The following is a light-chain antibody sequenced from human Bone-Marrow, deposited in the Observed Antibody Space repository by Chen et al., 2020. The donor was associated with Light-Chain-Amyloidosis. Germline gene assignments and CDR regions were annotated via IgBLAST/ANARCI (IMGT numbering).Light chain of an antibody. J-gene: IGLJ2*01. Sequence: ELTQPPSVSVPPGQTARITCFGDDLPTKYSYWYQQKPGQAPVLVIHRDTERPSGISERFSGSSSGTTATLTISGVQAEDEADYHCQSADSSGTYEVIFGGGTKLTVL. CDR1: DLPTKY. CDR2: RDT. V-gene: IGLV3-25*03. CDR3: QSADSSGTYEVI.